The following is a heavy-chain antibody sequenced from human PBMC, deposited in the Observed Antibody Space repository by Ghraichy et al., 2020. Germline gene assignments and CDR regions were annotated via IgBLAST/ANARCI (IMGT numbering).Heavy chain of an antibody. CDR2: IYYSGST. CDR3: APPGYSSSWYLPDY. V-gene: IGHV4-39*01. J-gene: IGHJ4*02. CDR1: GGSISSSSYY. Sequence: SETLSLTCTVSGGSISSSSYYWGWIRQPPGKGLEWIGSIYYSGSTYYNPSLKSRVTISVDTSKNQFSLKLSSVTAADTAVYYCAPPGYSSSWYLPDYWGQGTLVTVSS. D-gene: IGHD6-13*01.